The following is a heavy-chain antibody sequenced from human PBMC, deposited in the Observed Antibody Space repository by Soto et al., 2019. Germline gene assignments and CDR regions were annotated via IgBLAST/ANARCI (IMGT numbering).Heavy chain of an antibody. Sequence: QVQLQESGPGLVKPSGTLSLTCAVSGGSISSSNWGSGVRQTTGKGLEWIGEIYNSRSTNYNPSLKSRVTISVDKSKNQFSLKLSSVTAADKAVYYCARVAVAGTRLDYWGQGTLVTVSS. J-gene: IGHJ4*02. CDR3: ARVAVAGTRLDY. CDR2: IYNSRST. CDR1: GGSISSSNW. D-gene: IGHD6-19*01. V-gene: IGHV4-4*02.